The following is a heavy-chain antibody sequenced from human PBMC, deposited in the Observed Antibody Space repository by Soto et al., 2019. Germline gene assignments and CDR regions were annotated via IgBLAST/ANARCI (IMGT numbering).Heavy chain of an antibody. CDR2: ITSNGGNT. CDR3: ARGRAWVCTSSTCYLNGMDV. J-gene: IGHJ6*02. D-gene: IGHD2-2*01. Sequence: GGSLRLSCAASGFTFSSYAMHWVRQAPGKGLEFVSAITSNGGNTDYASSVKGRFTISRDNSKNTVYLQMNSLRAEDTAVYYCARGRAWVCTSSTCYLNGMDVWGQGTTVTVSS. V-gene: IGHV3-64*01. CDR1: GFTFSSYA.